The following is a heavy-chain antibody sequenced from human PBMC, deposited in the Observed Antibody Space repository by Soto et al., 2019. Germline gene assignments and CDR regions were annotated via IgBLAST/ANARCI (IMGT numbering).Heavy chain of an antibody. CDR2: IFYSGNT. CDR3: AREGGESSDGLYYFDS. CDR1: GGSTSSDNY. Sequence: QVQLQESGPGLVKPSQTLSLTCTVSGGSTSSDNYWSWIRQPPGKGLGGIGHIFYSGNTDYNPSLKSRLAISIDTSKNQFSLKLSSVTAADTAVYFCAREGGESSDGLYYFDSWGQGSLVTVSS. D-gene: IGHD3-16*01. J-gene: IGHJ4*02. V-gene: IGHV4-30-4*01.